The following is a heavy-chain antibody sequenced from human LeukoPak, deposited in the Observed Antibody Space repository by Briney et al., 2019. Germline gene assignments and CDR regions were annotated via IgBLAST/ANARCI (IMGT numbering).Heavy chain of an antibody. CDR3: TRDTAHYYDSSGYYAY. CDR1: GFTFGDYA. CDR2: IRSKAYGGST. J-gene: IGHJ4*02. V-gene: IGHV3-49*04. Sequence: GGSLRLSCTASGFTFGDYAMSGVRQAPGKGLEWVGFIRSKAYGGSTEYAASVKGRFTISRDDSKSIAYLQMNSLKTEDTAVYYCTRDTAHYYDSSGYYAYWGQGTLVTVSS. D-gene: IGHD3-22*01.